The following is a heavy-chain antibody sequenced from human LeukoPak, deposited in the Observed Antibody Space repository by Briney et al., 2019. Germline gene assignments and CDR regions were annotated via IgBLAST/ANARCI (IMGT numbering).Heavy chain of an antibody. CDR1: GGSISSYY. CDR2: IYYSGST. CDR3: ARERELELHSAFDI. D-gene: IGHD1-7*01. J-gene: IGHJ3*02. V-gene: IGHV4-59*01. Sequence: SETLSLTCTVSGGSISSYYWSWIRQPPGKGLEWIGYIYYSGSTNYNPSLKSRVTISVDTSKNQFSLKLTSVTAADTAVYYCARERELELHSAFDIWGQGTMVTVSS.